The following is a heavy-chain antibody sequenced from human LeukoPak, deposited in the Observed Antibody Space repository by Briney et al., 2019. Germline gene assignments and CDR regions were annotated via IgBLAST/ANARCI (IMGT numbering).Heavy chain of an antibody. D-gene: IGHD5-18*01. V-gene: IGHV4-38-2*01. Sequence: SETLSLTCAVPGYSISSGYYWGWIRQPPGKGLEWIRSIYHSGSTVYSPSLKSRVTISVDTSKNQFSLRLNSVTAADTAVYYCERNISLGRVTTMVTVFDYWGQGTLVTVSS. J-gene: IGHJ4*02. CDR2: IYHSGST. CDR1: GYSISSGYY. CDR3: ERNISLGRVTTMVTVFDY.